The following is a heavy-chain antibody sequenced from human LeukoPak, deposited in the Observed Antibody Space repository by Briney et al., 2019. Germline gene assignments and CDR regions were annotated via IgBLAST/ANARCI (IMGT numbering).Heavy chain of an antibody. CDR3: ARAYRLDY. D-gene: IGHD2-2*01. CDR1: GYTFTSYY. J-gene: IGHJ4*02. Sequence: ASVKVSCKASGYTFTSYYIHWVRQAPGQGLEWMGIINPSGGSSTYAQKFHARVTMTRDTSTSTVYMELSSLRSEDTAVYYCARAYRLDYWGQGTLVTVSS. V-gene: IGHV1-46*01. CDR2: INPSGGSS.